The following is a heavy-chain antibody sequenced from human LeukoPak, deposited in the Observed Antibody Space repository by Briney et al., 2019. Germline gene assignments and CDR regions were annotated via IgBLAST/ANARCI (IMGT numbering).Heavy chain of an antibody. V-gene: IGHV3-7*01. CDR2: IKQDGSEM. J-gene: IGHJ3*01. D-gene: IGHD3-3*01. CDR3: ARDRRSFDFWSDYQNHDAFDF. CDR1: GFTFSSYA. Sequence: PGGSLRLSCAASGFTFSSYAMSWVRQTPEKGLEWVANIKQDGSEMYYVDSVKGRFILSRDNAKNSLYLQMNRLRAEDTAVYYCARDRRSFDFWSDYQNHDAFDFWGQGTMVTVSS.